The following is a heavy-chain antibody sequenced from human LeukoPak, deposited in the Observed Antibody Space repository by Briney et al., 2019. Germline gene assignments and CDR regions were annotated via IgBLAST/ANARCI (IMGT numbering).Heavy chain of an antibody. CDR3: ARVFHLPRGYYYGSGSYSKGPNWFDP. CDR1: GGSFSGHY. V-gene: IGHV4-34*01. J-gene: IGHJ5*02. CDR2: INHSGST. D-gene: IGHD3-10*01. Sequence: SETLSLTCAVYGGSFSGHYWSWIRQPPGKGLEWIGEINHSGSTNYNPSLKSRVTISVDTSKNQFSLKLSSVTAADTAVYCCARVFHLPRGYYYGSGSYSKGPNWFDPWGQGTLVTVSS.